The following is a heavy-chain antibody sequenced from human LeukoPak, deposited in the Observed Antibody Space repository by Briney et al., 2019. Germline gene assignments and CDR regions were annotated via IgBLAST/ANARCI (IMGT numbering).Heavy chain of an antibody. D-gene: IGHD2-2*03. J-gene: IGHJ4*02. Sequence: PGGSLRLSCAASGFTLSSYWMSWVRQDPGKGLEWVAKIKRDGSEKQYVDSVKGRFTISRDNAKNSLYLEMNSLRAEDTAVYYCARDHDGSTLGLFDFWGQGTLVTVSS. CDR2: IKRDGSEK. CDR3: ARDHDGSTLGLFDF. CDR1: GFTLSSYW. V-gene: IGHV3-7*01.